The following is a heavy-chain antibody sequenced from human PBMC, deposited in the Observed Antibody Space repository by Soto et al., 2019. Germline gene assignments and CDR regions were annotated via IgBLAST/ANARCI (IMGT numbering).Heavy chain of an antibody. J-gene: IGHJ6*02. CDR3: ARALFPDVDIYAMDV. D-gene: IGHD5-12*01. CDR1: GFTFRDHA. Sequence: GGSLRLSCAASGFTFRDHAMHWVRQAPGKGREWLAIIWDDGSNKFYAGSVQGRFTISRDNSKNTVYLQMNTLSAEDTAVYYCARALFPDVDIYAMDVWGQGTTVTVSS. V-gene: IGHV3-33*01. CDR2: IWDDGSNK.